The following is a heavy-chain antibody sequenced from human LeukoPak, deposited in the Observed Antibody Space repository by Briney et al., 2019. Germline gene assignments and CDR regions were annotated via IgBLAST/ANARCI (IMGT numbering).Heavy chain of an antibody. V-gene: IGHV3-30*04. J-gene: IGHJ5*02. CDR2: ISLDGTNR. Sequence: PGGSLRLSCAASAFTFSIYAMHWVRQAPGKGLEWVAMISLDGTNRNYADSVEGRFTISRDNSKNTLYLQMSSVRPEDTAFYYCARSYSTSWYSTDWFDPWGQGTLVTVSS. CDR3: ARSYSTSWYSTDWFDP. D-gene: IGHD6-13*01. CDR1: AFTFSIYA.